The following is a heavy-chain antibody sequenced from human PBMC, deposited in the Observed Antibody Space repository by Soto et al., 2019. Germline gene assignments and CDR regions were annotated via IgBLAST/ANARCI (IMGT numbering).Heavy chain of an antibody. V-gene: IGHV1-69*11. D-gene: IGHD3-22*01. CDR2: IIPIVGTA. CDR3: ARDLREYYYDSSGYSLLSYGMDV. Sequence: SVKVSCKASGYTFINYYMHWVRQAPGQGLEWMGIIIPIVGTANYAQKFQGRVTITADESTSTAYMELSSLRSEDTAVYYCARDLREYYYDSSGYSLLSYGMDVWGQGTTVTVSS. CDR1: GYTFINYY. J-gene: IGHJ6*02.